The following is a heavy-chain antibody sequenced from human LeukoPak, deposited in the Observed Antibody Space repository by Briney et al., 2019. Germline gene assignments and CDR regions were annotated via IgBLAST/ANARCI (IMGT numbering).Heavy chain of an antibody. CDR1: GGSISSYY. D-gene: IGHD6-13*01. Sequence: SETLSLTCTVSGGSISSYYWSWIRQPAGKGLEWIGRIYTSGSTNYNPSLKSRVTMSVDTSKNQFSLKLSSVTAADTAVYYCARRGRQQLVHGYFDYWGQGTLVTVSS. CDR3: ARRGRQQLVHGYFDY. J-gene: IGHJ4*02. V-gene: IGHV4-4*07. CDR2: IYTSGST.